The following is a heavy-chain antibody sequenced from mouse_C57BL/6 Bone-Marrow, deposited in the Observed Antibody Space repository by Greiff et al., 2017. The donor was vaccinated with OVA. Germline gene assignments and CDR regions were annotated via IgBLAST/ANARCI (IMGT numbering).Heavy chain of an antibody. CDR3: VREGNSDWYFDV. J-gene: IGHJ1*03. CDR2: IRSKSNNYAT. CDR1: GFSFNTYA. V-gene: IGHV10-1*01. Sequence: EVKLVESGGGLVQPKGSLKLSCAASGFSFNTYAMNWVRQAPGKGLEWVARIRSKSNNYATYYADSVKDRFTISRDDSESMLYLQMNNLKTEDTAMYYCVREGNSDWYFDVWGTGTTVTVSS.